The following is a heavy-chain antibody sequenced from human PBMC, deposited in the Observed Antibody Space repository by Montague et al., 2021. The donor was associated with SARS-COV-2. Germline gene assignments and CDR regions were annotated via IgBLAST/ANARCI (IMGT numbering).Heavy chain of an antibody. D-gene: IGHD1-26*01. CDR1: GDSDSRNRAA. CDR3: ARTSASSDY. V-gene: IGHV6-1*01. CDR2: TYYRSKWYN. J-gene: IGHJ4*02. Sequence: CAISGDSDSRNRAARNWIRQSPSRGPERLGRTYYRSKWYNDYAVSVKSRITINTDTSKNQISLQLNSVTPEDTAGYYCARTSASSDYWGQGTLVTVSS.